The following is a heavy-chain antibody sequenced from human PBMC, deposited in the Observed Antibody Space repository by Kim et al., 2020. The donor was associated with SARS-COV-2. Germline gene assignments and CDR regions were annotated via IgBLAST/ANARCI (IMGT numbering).Heavy chain of an antibody. D-gene: IGHD3-22*01. CDR3: ARVYEFDSSGYYYDY. Sequence: SVKVSCKASGGTFSSYAISWVRQAPGQGLEWMGGIIPIFGTANYAQKFQGRVTITADESTSTAYMELSRLRSEDTAVYYCARVYEFDSSGYYYDYWGQGTLVTVSS. CDR1: GGTFSSYA. J-gene: IGHJ4*02. V-gene: IGHV1-69*13. CDR2: IIPIFGTA.